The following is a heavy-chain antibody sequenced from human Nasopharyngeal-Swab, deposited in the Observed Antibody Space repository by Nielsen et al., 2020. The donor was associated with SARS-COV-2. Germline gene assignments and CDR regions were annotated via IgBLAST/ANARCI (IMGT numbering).Heavy chain of an antibody. Sequence: SETLSLTCTVSGGSINSSSYYWVWIRQPPGKGLEWIGSIYYSGSTYYNPSLERRVTISVDTSKNQFSLKSSSVTAADTAVYYCAISGWYYAFDIWGQGTMVTVSS. CDR1: GGSINSSSYY. CDR3: AISGWYYAFDI. J-gene: IGHJ3*02. CDR2: IYYSGST. V-gene: IGHV4-39*07. D-gene: IGHD6-19*01.